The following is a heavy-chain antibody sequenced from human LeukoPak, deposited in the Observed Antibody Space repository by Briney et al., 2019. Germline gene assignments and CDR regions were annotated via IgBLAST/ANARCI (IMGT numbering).Heavy chain of an antibody. V-gene: IGHV1-18*01. J-gene: IGHJ6*03. CDR1: GYTFTSYV. Sequence: ASVKVSCEASGYTFTSYVITWVRQAPGQGLEWMGWISAYNGNTNYAQNLQGRVTMTTDTSTSTAYMELRSLRSDDTAVYYCARGGASGNHWARTYYYYMDVWGKGTTVTVSS. CDR2: ISAYNGNT. D-gene: IGHD3-10*01. CDR3: ARGGASGNHWARTYYYYMDV.